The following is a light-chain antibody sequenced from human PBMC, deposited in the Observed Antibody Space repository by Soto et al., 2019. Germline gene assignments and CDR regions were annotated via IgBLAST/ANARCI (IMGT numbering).Light chain of an antibody. V-gene: IGKV1-5*03. J-gene: IGKJ1*01. CDR1: QTISSW. CDR3: QQYNSYSEA. CDR2: KAS. Sequence: DIQMTQSPSXLSGSVGDRVTITCRASQTISSWLAWYQQKPGKAPKLLIYKASTLKSGVPSRFSGSGSGTEFTLTISSLQPDDFATYYCQQYNSYSEAFGQGTKV.